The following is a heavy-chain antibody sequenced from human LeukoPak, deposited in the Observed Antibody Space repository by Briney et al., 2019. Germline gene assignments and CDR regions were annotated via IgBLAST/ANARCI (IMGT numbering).Heavy chain of an antibody. V-gene: IGHV4-61*02. Sequence: PSETLSLTCTVSGGSISSGSYYWSWIRQPAGKGLEWIGRIYTSGSTNYNPSLKSRVTISVDTSKNQFSLKLSSVTAADTAVYYCARDHYCSSTSCYSGDAFDIWGQETMVTVSS. J-gene: IGHJ3*02. D-gene: IGHD2-2*01. CDR1: GGSISSGSYY. CDR3: ARDHYCSSTSCYSGDAFDI. CDR2: IYTSGST.